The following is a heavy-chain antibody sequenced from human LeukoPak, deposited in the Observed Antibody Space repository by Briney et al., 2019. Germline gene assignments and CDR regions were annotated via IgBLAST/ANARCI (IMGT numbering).Heavy chain of an antibody. J-gene: IGHJ4*02. CDR3: ARDGSGRFDY. CDR2: INSDGSST. CDR1: GFTVSSNY. V-gene: IGHV3-74*01. Sequence: GGSLRLSCAASGFTVSSNYMSWVRQAPGKGLVWVSRINSDGSSTSYADSVKGRFTISRDNAKNTLYLQMNSLRAEDTAVYYCARDGSGRFDYWGQGTLVTVSS.